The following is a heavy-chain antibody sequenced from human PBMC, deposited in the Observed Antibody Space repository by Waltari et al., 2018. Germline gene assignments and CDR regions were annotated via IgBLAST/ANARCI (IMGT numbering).Heavy chain of an antibody. CDR3: ARDGDNGGNSWWFDP. D-gene: IGHD2-21*02. J-gene: IGHJ5*02. CDR1: GYSISSGYY. CDR2: IYPSGTT. V-gene: IGHV4-38-2*02. Sequence: QVQLQQSGPGLVRPSETLSLTCDVSGYSISSGYYWGWIRQSPETGLEWIGSIYPSGTTYYNTSLKSRVTISMYTSKNQFSLKLFSVTDADTAVYYCARDGDNGGNSWWFDPWGQGTLVTVSS.